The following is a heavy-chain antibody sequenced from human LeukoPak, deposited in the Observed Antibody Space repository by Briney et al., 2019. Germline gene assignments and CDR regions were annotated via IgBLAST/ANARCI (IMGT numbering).Heavy chain of an antibody. CDR3: ARGPNSYAQPRFDY. CDR1: GGSFSGYY. D-gene: IGHD5-18*01. V-gene: IGHV4-59*10. CDR2: IYTSGST. Sequence: SETLSLTCAVYGGSFSGYYWSWIRQPAGKGLEWIGRIYTSGSTNYNPSLKSRVTMSVDTSKNQFSLKLSSVTAADTAVYYCARGPNSYAQPRFDYWGQGTLVTVSS. J-gene: IGHJ4*02.